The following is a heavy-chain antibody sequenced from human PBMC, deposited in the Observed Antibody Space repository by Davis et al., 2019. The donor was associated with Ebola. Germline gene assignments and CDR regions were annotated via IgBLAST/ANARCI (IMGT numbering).Heavy chain of an antibody. J-gene: IGHJ4*02. CDR3: ARQMEYYYDSSGYYTPYYFDY. CDR1: GASISSYY. D-gene: IGHD3-22*01. Sequence: SETLSLTCTISGASISSYYWNWIRQPPGKGLEWIGYMYYSGSTNYNPSLKSRVTISVDTSKNQFSLKLSSVTAADTAVYYCARQMEYYYDSSGYYTPYYFDYWGQGTLVTVSS. V-gene: IGHV4-59*08. CDR2: MYYSGST.